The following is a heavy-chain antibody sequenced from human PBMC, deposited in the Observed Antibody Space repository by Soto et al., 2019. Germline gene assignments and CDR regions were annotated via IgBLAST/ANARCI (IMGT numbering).Heavy chain of an antibody. CDR3: ARISKFTIFGVGADPRKYYFDY. Sequence: PGESLKISCKGSGYSFTSYWIGWVRQMPGKGLEWMGIIYPGDSDTRYSPSFQGQVTISADKSISTAYLQWSSLKASDTAMYYFARISKFTIFGVGADPRKYYFDYWGQGTLVTVSS. D-gene: IGHD3-3*01. CDR1: GYSFTSYW. CDR2: IYPGDSDT. V-gene: IGHV5-51*01. J-gene: IGHJ4*02.